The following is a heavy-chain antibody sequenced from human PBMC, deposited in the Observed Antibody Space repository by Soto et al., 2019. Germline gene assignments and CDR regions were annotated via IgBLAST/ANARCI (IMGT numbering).Heavy chain of an antibody. J-gene: IGHJ4*02. CDR3: ARVYRVVGAPDY. D-gene: IGHD1-26*01. V-gene: IGHV1-46*01. CDR1: GYTFTSYY. CDR2: ISPSGGYT. Sequence: ASVKVSCKASGYTFTSYYMNWVRQAPGQGLERLGIISPSGGYTTYAQKFLGRVTMTSDTSTSTVHMELRSLRSDDTAVYYCARVYRVVGAPDYWGQGTLVTVSS.